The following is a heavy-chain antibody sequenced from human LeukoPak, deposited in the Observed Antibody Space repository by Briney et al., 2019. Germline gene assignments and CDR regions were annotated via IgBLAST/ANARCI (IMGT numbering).Heavy chain of an antibody. D-gene: IGHD2-2*01. V-gene: IGHV4-31*03. CDR3: ARGLGVVVPAAMYESRNNWFDP. J-gene: IGHJ5*02. CDR2: IYYSGST. CDR1: GGSISSGGYY. Sequence: SQTLSLTCTVSGGSISSGGYYWSWIRQHPGKGLEWIGYIYYSGSTYYNPSLKSRVTISVDTPKNQFSLKLSSVTAADTAVYYCARGLGVVVPAAMYESRNNWFDPWGQGTLVTVSS.